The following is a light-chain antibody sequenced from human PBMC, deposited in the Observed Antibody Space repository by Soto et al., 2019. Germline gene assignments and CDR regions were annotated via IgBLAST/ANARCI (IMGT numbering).Light chain of an antibody. CDR2: WAS. J-gene: IGKJ4*01. V-gene: IGKV4-1*01. Sequence: DIVMTQSQDSRAGSLAKRATTNCNSSQSVLDSSNNQNNLAGYQQKPGQPPRLLIYWASTREYGVPDRFSGSGSGTDFTLTISSLQAEDVAVYYCQQYYSTPLTFGGGTKVEIK. CDR1: QSVLDSSNNQNN. CDR3: QQYYSTPLT.